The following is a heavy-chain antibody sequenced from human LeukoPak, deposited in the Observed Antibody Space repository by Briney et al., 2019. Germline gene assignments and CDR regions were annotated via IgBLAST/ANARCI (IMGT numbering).Heavy chain of an antibody. CDR2: ISGSGGGT. Sequence: GGSLRLSCEASGVTFSSYVMSWVRQAPGKGPEWVSGISGSGGGTYYADSVKGRFAISRDNSKNTLYLQMNSLRAEDTAVYYCAKEDSGWYGFPSDYWGQGTLVTVSS. D-gene: IGHD6-19*01. CDR3: AKEDSGWYGFPSDY. CDR1: GVTFSSYV. V-gene: IGHV3-23*01. J-gene: IGHJ4*02.